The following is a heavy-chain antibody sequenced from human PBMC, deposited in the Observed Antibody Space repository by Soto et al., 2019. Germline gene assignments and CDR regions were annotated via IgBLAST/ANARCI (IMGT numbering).Heavy chain of an antibody. V-gene: IGHV1-69*06. J-gene: IGHJ6*02. D-gene: IGHD3-10*01. CDR1: GGTFSSYA. CDR3: ARPTYYGSGRLNGMQSTRYGMDV. Sequence: SVKVSCKASGGTFSSYAISWVRQAPGQGLEWMGGIIPIFGTANYAQKFQGRVTITADKSTSTAYMELSSLRSEDTAVYYCARPTYYGSGRLNGMQSTRYGMDVWGQGTTVTVSS. CDR2: IIPIFGTA.